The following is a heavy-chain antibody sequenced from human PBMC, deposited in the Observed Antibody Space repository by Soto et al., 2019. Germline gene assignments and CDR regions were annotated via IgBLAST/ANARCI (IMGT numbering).Heavy chain of an antibody. CDR2: ISTGSSYI. CDR3: VRDSLMRTS. CDR1: GFTFSSYM. D-gene: IGHD2-8*01. J-gene: IGHJ5*02. Sequence: EVLLVESGGGLVKPGGSLRLSCAGSGFTFSSYMMNWVGQAPGKGLEWVASISTGSSYIYYADALKGRFTISRDDAKSSVYLQMNSLRDEDTGVYYCVRDSLMRTSWGQGTRVTVSS. V-gene: IGHV3-21*02.